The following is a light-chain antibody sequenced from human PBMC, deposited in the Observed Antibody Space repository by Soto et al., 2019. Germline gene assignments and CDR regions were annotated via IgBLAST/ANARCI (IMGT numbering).Light chain of an antibody. CDR2: GAS. J-gene: IGKJ1*01. CDR1: QSVSGN. V-gene: IGKV3-20*01. Sequence: IVMTHSPATLSVSAGERVTLSFRASQSVSGNLAWYQQKPCQAPRLLIYGASNRATGIPDRFSGSGSGTDFTLTISRLEPEDFAVYYCQQYGSSGTFGQGTKVDIK. CDR3: QQYGSSGT.